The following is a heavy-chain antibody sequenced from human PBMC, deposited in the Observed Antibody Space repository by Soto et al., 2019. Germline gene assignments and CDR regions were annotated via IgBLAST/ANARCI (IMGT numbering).Heavy chain of an antibody. D-gene: IGHD5-12*01. V-gene: IGHV3-23*01. J-gene: IGHJ4*02. CDR2: TSNSGGST. Sequence: GGSLRLSCAASEFTFISYAMSWVRQAPGKGLEWVSATSNSGGSTFYADSVKGRFTISRDNSKNTLYLQMNSLRAEDTAVYYCAKMDQVAKGRAFDYWGQGTLVTVSS. CDR1: EFTFISYA. CDR3: AKMDQVAKGRAFDY.